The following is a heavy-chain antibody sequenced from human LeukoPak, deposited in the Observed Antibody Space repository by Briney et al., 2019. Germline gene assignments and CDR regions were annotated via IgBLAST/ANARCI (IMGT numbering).Heavy chain of an antibody. J-gene: IGHJ4*02. CDR1: GFTFSSYG. Sequence: GGSLRLSCAASGFTFSSYGMHWVRQAPGKGLEWVAFIRYDGSNKYYADSVKGRFTISRDNSKNTLYLQMNGLRAEDTAVYYCAKKEMGATVALSDYWGQGTLVTVSS. CDR3: AKKEMGATVALSDY. CDR2: IRYDGSNK. D-gene: IGHD1-26*01. V-gene: IGHV3-30*02.